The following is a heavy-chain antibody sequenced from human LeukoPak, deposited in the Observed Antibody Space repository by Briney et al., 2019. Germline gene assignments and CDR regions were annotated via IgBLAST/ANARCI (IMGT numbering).Heavy chain of an antibody. Sequence: SVKVSCKASGGTFSSYAISWVRQAPGQGLEWMGGIIPIFGAANYARKFQGRVTITADESTSTAYMELSSLRSEDTAVYYCARVPAAITEADIVATNWFDPWGQGILVTVSS. J-gene: IGHJ5*02. V-gene: IGHV1-69*13. CDR2: IIPIFGAA. D-gene: IGHD2-2*01. CDR3: ARVPAAITEADIVATNWFDP. CDR1: GGTFSSYA.